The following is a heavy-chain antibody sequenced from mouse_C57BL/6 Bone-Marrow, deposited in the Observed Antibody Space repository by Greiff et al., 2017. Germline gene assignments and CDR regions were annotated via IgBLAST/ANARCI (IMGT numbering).Heavy chain of an antibody. J-gene: IGHJ4*01. D-gene: IGHD1-1*01. CDR3: FIYYYGSSPSMDD. CDR2: INPNNGGT. V-gene: IGHV1-18*01. Sequence: EVQLQQSGPELVKPGASVKIPCKASGYTFTDYNMDWVKQSHGKSLEWIGDINPNNGGTIYNQKFKGKATLTVDKSSSTAYMELRSLTSEDTAVYYCFIYYYGSSPSMDDWGKGTAVTVPS. CDR1: GYTFTDYN.